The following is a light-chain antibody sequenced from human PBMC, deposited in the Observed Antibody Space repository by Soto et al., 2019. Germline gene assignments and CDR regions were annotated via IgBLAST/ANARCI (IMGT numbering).Light chain of an antibody. CDR3: QVWDSSSDPWV. Sequence: SYELTQPPSVSVAPGKTARVTWGGDNIGSKSVHWYQQKPGQAPVLVIYYGSDRPSGIPERFSGSNSGNTATLTISRVEAGDEADYYCQVWDSSSDPWVFGGGTKLTVL. J-gene: IGLJ3*02. CDR2: YGS. CDR1: NIGSKS. V-gene: IGLV3-21*04.